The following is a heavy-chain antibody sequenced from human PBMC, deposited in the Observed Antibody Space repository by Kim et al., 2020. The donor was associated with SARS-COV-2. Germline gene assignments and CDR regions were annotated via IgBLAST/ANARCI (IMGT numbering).Heavy chain of an antibody. CDR2: ISGSGGST. CDR1: GFTFSSYA. D-gene: IGHD1-20*01. V-gene: IGHV3-23*01. Sequence: GGSLRLSCAASGFTFSSYAMSWVRQAPGKGLEWVSAISGSGGSTYYADSVKGRFTISRDNSKNTLYLQMNSLRAEDTAVYYCAKGSVLSGITGKYYFDYWGQGTLVTVSS. CDR3: AKGSVLSGITGKYYFDY. J-gene: IGHJ4*02.